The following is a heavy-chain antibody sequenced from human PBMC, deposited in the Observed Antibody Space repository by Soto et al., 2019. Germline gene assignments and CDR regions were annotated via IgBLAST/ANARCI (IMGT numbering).Heavy chain of an antibody. Sequence: SVKVSCKASGGTFSDSTINWVRQAPGQRLEWMGGIIPIFDTANYAEKFQGRVTITADESTSTSFMEVSSLRSEDTAVYYCARNGTLTGYSYGMDVWGQGTMVTVSS. J-gene: IGHJ6*02. CDR1: GGTFSDST. V-gene: IGHV1-69*13. CDR3: ARNGTLTGYSYGMDV. D-gene: IGHD1-1*01. CDR2: IIPIFDTA.